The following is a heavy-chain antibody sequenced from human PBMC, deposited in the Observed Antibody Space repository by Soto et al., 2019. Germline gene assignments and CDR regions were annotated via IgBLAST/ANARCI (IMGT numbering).Heavy chain of an antibody. J-gene: IGHJ4*02. Sequence: GASVKVSCKASGYTFTSYAMHWVRQAPGQRLEWMGWINAGNGNTKYSQKFQGRVTITRDTSASTAYMELSSLRSEDTAVYYCARAFLSTYYYDSRGPFDYWGQGTLVTVS. D-gene: IGHD3-22*01. V-gene: IGHV1-3*01. CDR3: ARAFLSTYYYDSRGPFDY. CDR2: INAGNGNT. CDR1: GYTFTSYA.